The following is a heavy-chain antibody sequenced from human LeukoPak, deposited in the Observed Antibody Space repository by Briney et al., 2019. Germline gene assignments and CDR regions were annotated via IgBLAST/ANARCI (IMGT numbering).Heavy chain of an antibody. V-gene: IGHV3-23*01. CDR3: AKSVAIYFYYGLDV. D-gene: IGHD3-3*01. CDR1: GFTFSSYA. J-gene: IGHJ6*02. Sequence: PGGSLRLSCVASGFTFSSYAMSWVRQTPGKGLEWVSAISGSGGSTYYADSVKGRFTISRDNSKSTLFPQMNSLRAEDTAPYYCAKSVAIYFYYGLDVWGQGTTVTVSS. CDR2: ISGSGGST.